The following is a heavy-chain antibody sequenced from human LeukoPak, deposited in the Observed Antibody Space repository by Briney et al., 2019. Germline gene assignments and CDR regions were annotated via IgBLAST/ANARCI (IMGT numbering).Heavy chain of an antibody. CDR2: ISWNSGSI. Sequence: PGRSLRLSCAASGFTFDDYAMHWVRQAPGTGLEWVSGISWNSGSIGYADSVKRRFIISRDNAKNSLYLQMNSLRAEDTDLYYCAKESQRLVPFSGTETAFDIWGQGTMVTVSS. V-gene: IGHV3-9*01. J-gene: IGHJ3*02. CDR1: GFTFDDYA. CDR3: AKESQRLVPFSGTETAFDI. D-gene: IGHD6-13*01.